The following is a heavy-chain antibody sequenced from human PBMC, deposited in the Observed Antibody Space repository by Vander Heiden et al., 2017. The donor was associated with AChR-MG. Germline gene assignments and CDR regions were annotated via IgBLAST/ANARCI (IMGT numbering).Heavy chain of an antibody. Sequence: EVQLVESGGVVVQPGGSLRLSCAASGFTFDAYTMHWVRQAPGKGLEWVSLISGDGANTYYADSVKGRFTISRDNSKNSLYLQMNSLRTEDTALYYCAKGYCSRTSCHLDYWGQGTLVTVSS. CDR2: ISGDGANT. CDR1: GFTFDAYT. D-gene: IGHD2-2*01. V-gene: IGHV3-43*01. CDR3: AKGYCSRTSCHLDY. J-gene: IGHJ4*02.